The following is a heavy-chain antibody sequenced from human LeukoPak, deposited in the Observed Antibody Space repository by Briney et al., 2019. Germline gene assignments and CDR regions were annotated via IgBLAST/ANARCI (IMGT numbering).Heavy chain of an antibody. CDR2: AYYNGGT. CDR3: ARGQWLTTYYFDS. V-gene: IGHV4-59*01. CDR1: GGSISSYY. Sequence: SETLSLTCTVSGGSISSYYWTWIRQPPGKGLEWIGYAYYNGGTNYNPSLKSRVTISVDASENQFSLRLTSVTAADTAVYYCARGQWLTTYYFDSWGRGTLVTVSS. D-gene: IGHD6-19*01. J-gene: IGHJ4*02.